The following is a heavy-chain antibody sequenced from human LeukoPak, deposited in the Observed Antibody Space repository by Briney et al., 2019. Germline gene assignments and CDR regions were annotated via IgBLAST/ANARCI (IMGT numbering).Heavy chain of an antibody. Sequence: GGSLRLSCAASGFTFSNYAMSWVRQAPGKGLEWVSVISGSGDSTYYADSVKGRFTISRDNSKNTLSLQMNSLRAEDTAVYYCARDLYYFDYWGQGTLVTVSS. J-gene: IGHJ4*02. V-gene: IGHV3-23*01. CDR1: GFTFSNYA. CDR2: ISGSGDST. CDR3: ARDLYYFDY.